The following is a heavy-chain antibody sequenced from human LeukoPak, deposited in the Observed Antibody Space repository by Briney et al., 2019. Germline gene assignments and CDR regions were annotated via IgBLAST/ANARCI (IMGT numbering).Heavy chain of an antibody. D-gene: IGHD6-6*01. CDR2: IYYSGST. CDR3: ASLISSWDAFDI. J-gene: IGHJ3*02. CDR1: GGSISSSSYY. Sequence: PSETLSLTCTVSGGSISSSSYYWGWIRQPPGKGLEWIGSIYYSGSTYYNPSLKSRVTISVDTSKNQFSLKLTSVTAADTAVYFCASLISSWDAFDIWGQGTMVTVSS. V-gene: IGHV4-39*01.